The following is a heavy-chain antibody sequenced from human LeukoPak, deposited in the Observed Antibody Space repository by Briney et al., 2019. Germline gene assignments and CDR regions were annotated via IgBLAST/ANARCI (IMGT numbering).Heavy chain of an antibody. D-gene: IGHD2-15*01. CDR3: ARRHCSGGSCYSGP. J-gene: IGHJ5*02. V-gene: IGHV4-39*07. Sequence: PSETLSLTCTVSGGSISSSSYYWGWIRQPPGKGLGWFGSIYYSGSTSYNPSLKSRVTISVDTSKNQFSLKLSSVTAADTAVYYCARRHCSGGSCYSGPWGQGTLVTVSS. CDR2: IYYSGST. CDR1: GGSISSSSYY.